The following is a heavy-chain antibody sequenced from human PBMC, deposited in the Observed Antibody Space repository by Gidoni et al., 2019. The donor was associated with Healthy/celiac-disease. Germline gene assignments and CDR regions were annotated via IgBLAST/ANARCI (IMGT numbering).Heavy chain of an antibody. CDR2: ISVSGGST. CDR3: LGGSYRSDAFDI. CDR1: GFTFSSYA. D-gene: IGHD3-16*02. J-gene: IGHJ3*02. V-gene: IGHV3-23*01. Sequence: EVQLLESGGGLVQPGGSLRLSCSASGFTFSSYAMSWVRQAPGKGLEWVSAISVSGGSTYYAGSVKGRFTISRDNSKNTLYLQMNSLRAEDTAVYYALGGSYRSDAFDIWGQGTMVTVSS.